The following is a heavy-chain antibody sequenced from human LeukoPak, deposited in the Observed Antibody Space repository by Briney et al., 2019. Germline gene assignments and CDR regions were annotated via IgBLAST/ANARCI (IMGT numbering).Heavy chain of an antibody. CDR1: GFTFSTYS. CDR2: ISSSSSYI. V-gene: IGHV3-21*01. J-gene: IGHJ4*02. CDR3: ARPMEGYSGSGSWYFDY. Sequence: GGSLRLSCAASGFTFSTYSMNWVRQAPGKGLEWVSSISSSSSYIYYADSVKGRFTSSRDNAKNSLYLQMNSLRADDTAVYYCARPMEGYSGSGSWYFDYWGQGTLVTVSS. D-gene: IGHD3-10*01.